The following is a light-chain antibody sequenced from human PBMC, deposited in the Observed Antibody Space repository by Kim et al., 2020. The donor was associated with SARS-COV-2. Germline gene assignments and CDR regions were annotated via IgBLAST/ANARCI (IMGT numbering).Light chain of an antibody. CDR3: QQCYTYPLA. CDR2: KAS. Sequence: DVQMTQSPSTLSASIGDRVTITCRASQSIRTSLAWYQQKPGKAPNLLIYKASTLESGVPSRFSGSGSGTEFTLTISSLQPDDFATYYCQQCYTYPLAFGGGTKVDIK. CDR1: QSIRTS. V-gene: IGKV1-5*03. J-gene: IGKJ4*02.